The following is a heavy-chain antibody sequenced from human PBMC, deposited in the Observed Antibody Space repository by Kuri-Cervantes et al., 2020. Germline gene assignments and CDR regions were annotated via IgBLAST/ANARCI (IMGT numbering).Heavy chain of an antibody. J-gene: IGHJ5*02. V-gene: IGHV1-69*13. CDR2: IIPIFGTA. D-gene: IGHD6-13*01. Sequence: SVKVSCKASGYTFTSYDINWVRQAPGQGLEWMGGIIPIFGTANYAQKFQGRVTITADESTSTAYMELSSLRSEDTAVYYCARGAGYSSSWYENWFDPWGQGTLVTVSS. CDR1: GYTFTSYD. CDR3: ARGAGYSSSWYENWFDP.